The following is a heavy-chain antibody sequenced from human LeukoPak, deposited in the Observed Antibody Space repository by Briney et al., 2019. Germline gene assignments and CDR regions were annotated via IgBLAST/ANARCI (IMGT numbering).Heavy chain of an antibody. V-gene: IGHV3-7*01. CDR2: IKHDGIER. CDR1: GFTFNSW. J-gene: IGHJ3*02. D-gene: IGHD2/OR15-2a*01. Sequence: GGSLRLSRAASGFTFNSWMTWVRQAPGKGLEWVANIKHDGIERYYVDSVKGRFTISRDNAKNSLYLQMNSLRAEDTAVYYCARNRLTFDIWGQGTMVTVSS. CDR3: ARNRLTFDI.